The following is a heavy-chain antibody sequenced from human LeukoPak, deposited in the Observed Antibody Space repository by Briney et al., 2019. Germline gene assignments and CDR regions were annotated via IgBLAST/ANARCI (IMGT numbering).Heavy chain of an antibody. CDR1: GFTFSSYA. J-gene: IGHJ3*02. CDR3: ARVRGSGWYLDAFDI. CDR2: ISYDGSNK. V-gene: IGHV3-30-3*01. D-gene: IGHD6-19*01. Sequence: PGGSLRLSCAASGFTFSSYAMHWVRQAPGKGLEWVAVISYDGSNKYYADSVEGRFTISRDNSKNTLYLQMNSLRAEDTAVYYCARVRGSGWYLDAFDIWGQGTMVTVSS.